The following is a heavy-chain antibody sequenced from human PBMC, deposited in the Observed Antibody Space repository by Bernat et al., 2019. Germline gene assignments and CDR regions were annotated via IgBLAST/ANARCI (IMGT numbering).Heavy chain of an antibody. V-gene: IGHV1-18*01. CDR3: ARDRARLYGDSYNWFDP. Sequence: HVQLVQSGAEVKKPGASVKVSCKASGYTFTSYGISWVRQAPGQGLEWMGWISAYNGDTDYAQKFQGRVTMTTDTSTGTAFMDLRSLRSDDTAVYYCARDRARLYGDSYNWFDPWSQGTLVTVSS. D-gene: IGHD4-17*01. CDR1: GYTFTSYG. J-gene: IGHJ5*02. CDR2: ISAYNGDT.